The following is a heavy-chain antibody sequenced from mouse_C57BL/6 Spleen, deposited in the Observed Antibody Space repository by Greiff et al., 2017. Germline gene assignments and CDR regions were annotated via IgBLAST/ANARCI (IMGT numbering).Heavy chain of an antibody. CDR1: GYTFTSYW. D-gene: IGHD1-1*01. CDR2: INPSSGYT. Sequence: VQLQQSGAELAKPGASVKLSCKASGYTFTSYWMHWVKQRPGQGLEWIGYINPSSGYTKYNQKFKDKATLTADKSSSTAYMQLSSLTYEDSAVYFCASSLHYYGSSPYYFDYWGQGTTLTVSS. CDR3: ASSLHYYGSSPYYFDY. J-gene: IGHJ2*01. V-gene: IGHV1-7*01.